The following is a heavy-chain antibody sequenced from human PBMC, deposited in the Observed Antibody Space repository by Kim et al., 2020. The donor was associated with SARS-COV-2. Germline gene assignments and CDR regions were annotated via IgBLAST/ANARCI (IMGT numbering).Heavy chain of an antibody. CDR2: ISYSGST. CDR1: GCSISSYY. CDR3: ARDFVTIGIGELPGH. Sequence: SETLSLTCSVSGCSISSYYLSWIRQPPGKGLEWIAYISYSGSTNYNPSFKRRVITSADTSKNQISLKLIFVPAADTAAYYYARDFVTIGIGELPGHWSQG. V-gene: IGHV4-59*13. D-gene: IGHD3-10*01. J-gene: IGHJ1*01.